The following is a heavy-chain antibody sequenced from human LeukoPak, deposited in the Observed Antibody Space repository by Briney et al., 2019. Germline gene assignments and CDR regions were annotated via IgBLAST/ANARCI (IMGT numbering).Heavy chain of an antibody. J-gene: IGHJ4*02. CDR3: ARDISAVTTGDY. D-gene: IGHD4-17*01. V-gene: IGHV4-34*01. Sequence: SETLSLTCVVYGGSLSGYYWSWIRQSPGKGLEWIGEINHSGSTTYNPSLKSRVTISVDTSKSQFSLKLSSVTAADTAVYYCARDISAVTTGDYWGQGTLVTVSS. CDR2: INHSGST. CDR1: GGSLSGYY.